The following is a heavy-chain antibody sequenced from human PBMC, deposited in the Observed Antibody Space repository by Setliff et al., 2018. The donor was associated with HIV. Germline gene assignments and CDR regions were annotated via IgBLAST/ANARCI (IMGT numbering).Heavy chain of an antibody. D-gene: IGHD6-13*01. Sequence: GASVKVSCKASGYTFINYDINWVRQATGQGLEWMGWMNPNSGNTGYSQKFQGRVTFTADESTSTAYMELSSLSSEDTAVYYCARDQTGVAAAAFGGGSAWSDEGFDIWGQGTMVTVSS. CDR3: ARDQTGVAAAAFGGGSAWSDEGFDI. J-gene: IGHJ3*02. CDR1: GYTFINYD. CDR2: MNPNSGNT. V-gene: IGHV1-8*01.